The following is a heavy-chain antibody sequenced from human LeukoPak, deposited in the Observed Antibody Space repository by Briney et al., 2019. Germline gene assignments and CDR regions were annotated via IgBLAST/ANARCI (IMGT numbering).Heavy chain of an antibody. D-gene: IGHD3-10*01. J-gene: IGHJ3*02. V-gene: IGHV4-39*01. CDR2: IYYSGST. CDR1: GGSISSSSYY. Sequence: TSETLSLTCTVSGGSISSSSYYWGWIRQPPGKGLEWIGGIYYSGSTYYNSSLESRVTISVDTSKNQFSPKLSSVTAADTAVYYCATGTLAIEAFDIWGQGTMVTVSS. CDR3: ATGTLAIEAFDI.